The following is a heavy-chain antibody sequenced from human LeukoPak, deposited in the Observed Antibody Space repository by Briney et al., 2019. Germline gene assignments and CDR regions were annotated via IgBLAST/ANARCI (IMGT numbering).Heavy chain of an antibody. V-gene: IGHV1-2*06. Sequence: ASVKVSCKASGYTFTGYYMHWVRQAPGQGLEGMGRINPNSGGTNYAQKFQGRVTMTRDTSISTAYMELSRLRSDDTAVYYCARDRGSSGYYTHFDYWGQGTLVTVSS. J-gene: IGHJ4*02. CDR3: ARDRGSSGYYTHFDY. CDR2: INPNSGGT. CDR1: GYTFTGYY. D-gene: IGHD3-22*01.